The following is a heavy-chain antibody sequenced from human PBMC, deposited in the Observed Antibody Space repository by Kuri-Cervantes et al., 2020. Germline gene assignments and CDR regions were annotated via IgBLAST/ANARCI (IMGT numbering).Heavy chain of an antibody. CDR1: GFTFSSYG. CDR2: ISYDGSNK. D-gene: IGHD6-13*01. Sequence: GESLKISCAASGFTFSSYGMHWVRQAPGKGLEWVAVISYDGSNKYYADSVKGRFTISRDNSKNTLYLQMNSLRAEDTAVYYCARDYIAAATYYYYYGMDVWGQGTTVTVSS. J-gene: IGHJ6*02. CDR3: ARDYIAAATYYYYYGMDV. V-gene: IGHV3-30*03.